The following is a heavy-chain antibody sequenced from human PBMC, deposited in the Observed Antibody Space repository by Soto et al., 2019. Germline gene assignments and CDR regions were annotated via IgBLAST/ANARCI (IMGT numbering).Heavy chain of an antibody. CDR3: ARNPYYYYGMDV. CDR1: GFSLSTSGMR. Sequence: SGPTLVNPTQTLTLTCTFSGFSLSTSGMRVGWIRQPPGKALEWLARIDWDDDKFYSTSLKTRLTISKDTSKNQVVLTMTNMDPVDPATYYCARNPYYYYGMDVWGQGTTVTVSS. CDR2: IDWDDDK. J-gene: IGHJ6*02. V-gene: IGHV2-70*04.